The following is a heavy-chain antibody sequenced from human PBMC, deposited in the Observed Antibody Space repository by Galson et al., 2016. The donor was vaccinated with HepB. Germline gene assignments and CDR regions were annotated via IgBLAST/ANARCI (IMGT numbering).Heavy chain of an antibody. CDR2: ISSSGSYI. D-gene: IGHD5-18*01. V-gene: IGHV3-11*01. J-gene: IGHJ4*02. CDR3: AKPNTAGPSSYFDC. CDR1: GFTFSDYY. Sequence: SLRLSCAASGFTFSDYYMNRIRQAPGKGLEWVSYISSSGSYIYYADSVKGRFTISRDNAKNSLYLQMDSLRAEDTAVYYCAKPNTAGPSSYFDCWGQGTLVTVSS.